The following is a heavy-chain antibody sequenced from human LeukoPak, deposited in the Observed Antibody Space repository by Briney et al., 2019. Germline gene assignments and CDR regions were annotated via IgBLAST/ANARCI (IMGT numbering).Heavy chain of an antibody. CDR3: ARGKDYYDTSGYPTFHY. CDR1: GGSISSYY. CDR2: IYYSGST. D-gene: IGHD3-22*01. Sequence: PSETLSPTCTVSGGSISSYYWNWIRQPPGKGLEWIGYIYYSGSTNHNPSLKSRVTISVDTSKSQLSLKLTSVLAADTAVYYCARGKDYYDTSGYPTFHYWGQETLVTVSS. V-gene: IGHV4-59*01. J-gene: IGHJ4*02.